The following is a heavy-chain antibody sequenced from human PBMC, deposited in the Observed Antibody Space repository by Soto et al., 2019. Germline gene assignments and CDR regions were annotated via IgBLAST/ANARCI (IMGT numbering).Heavy chain of an antibody. CDR1: GFTFTNYW. V-gene: IGHV3-7*04. J-gene: IGHJ4*02. Sequence: GGSLRLSCVVSGFTFTNYWMNWVRQAPGKGLEWVANIKEDGSEKYYVDSVKGRFTISRDNAKNSLFLQMNSLRAEDTAVYYCARRIRGLDDYWGQGTLVTVSS. CDR2: IKEDGSEK. CDR3: ARRIRGLDDY. D-gene: IGHD4-17*01.